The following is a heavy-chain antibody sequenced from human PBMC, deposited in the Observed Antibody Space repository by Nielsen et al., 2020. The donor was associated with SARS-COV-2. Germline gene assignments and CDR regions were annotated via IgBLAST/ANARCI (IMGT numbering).Heavy chain of an antibody. CDR3: AKVVLLWFGDFDYGMDV. CDR1: GFTFSSYA. J-gene: IGHJ6*02. V-gene: IGHV3-23*01. CDR2: ISGSGGST. Sequence: GESLKTSCAASGFTFSSYAMSWVRQAPGKGLEWVSAISGSGGSTYYADSVKGRFTISRDNSKNTLYLQMNSLRAEDTAVYYCAKVVLLWFGDFDYGMDVWGQGTTVTVSS. D-gene: IGHD3-10*01.